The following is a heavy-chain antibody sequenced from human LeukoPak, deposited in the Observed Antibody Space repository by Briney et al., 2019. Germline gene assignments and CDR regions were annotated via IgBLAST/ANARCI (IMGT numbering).Heavy chain of an antibody. Sequence: PGGSLRLSCAVSGFTFSRHWMSWVPQAPGKGLEWLANIKQDGSEKYYVDSVEGRFTISRDNAKNSLYLQMNSLRVEDTALYYCARGGRGDYGSGSYYNYGMDVWGQGTTVTVSS. CDR1: GFTFSRHW. J-gene: IGHJ6*02. CDR3: ARGGRGDYGSGSYYNYGMDV. V-gene: IGHV3-7*02. CDR2: IKQDGSEK. D-gene: IGHD3-10*01.